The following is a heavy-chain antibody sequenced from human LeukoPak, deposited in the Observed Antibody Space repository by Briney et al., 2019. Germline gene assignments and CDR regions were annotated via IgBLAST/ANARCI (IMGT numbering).Heavy chain of an antibody. CDR2: IYHSGST. CDR1: GYSISSGYY. Sequence: AETLSLTCTVSGYSISSGYYWGWIRQPPGRGLEGIGSIYHSGSTYYNPSLKSRLTISVATSKNQFSLKLSAVTAADTAVYYCASQPEGYYYDSSGYYSTPVYFQPWGPGTLVTVSS. V-gene: IGHV4-38-2*02. D-gene: IGHD3-22*01. J-gene: IGHJ1*01. CDR3: ASQPEGYYYDSSGYYSTPVYFQP.